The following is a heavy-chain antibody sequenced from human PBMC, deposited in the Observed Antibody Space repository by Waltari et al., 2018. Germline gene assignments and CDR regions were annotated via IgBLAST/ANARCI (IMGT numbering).Heavy chain of an antibody. J-gene: IGHJ6*02. Sequence: EVQLVGSGGVLVKPGGSLRRSCAASGFPFSSYSMNWVRQAPGKGLEWVSSISSSSSYIYYADSVKGRFTISRDNAKNSLYLQMNSLRAEDTAVYYCARVSRITGTSPGLGYYGMDVWGQGP. CDR1: GFPFSSYS. CDR3: ARVSRITGTSPGLGYYGMDV. CDR2: ISSSSSYI. V-gene: IGHV3-21*01. D-gene: IGHD1-20*01.